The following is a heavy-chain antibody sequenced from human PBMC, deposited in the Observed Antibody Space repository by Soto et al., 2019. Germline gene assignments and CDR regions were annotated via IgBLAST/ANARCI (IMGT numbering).Heavy chain of an antibody. CDR3: ARADYYGSGGDY. D-gene: IGHD3-10*01. Sequence: EVQLVESGGGLVQPGGSLRLSCAASRFTFSSYWMSWVRQAPGKGLEWVANIKEDGSEKYYVDSVKGRFTISRDHAENSLYLQMNSLRAEDTAVYYCARADYYGSGGDYWGQGTLVTVSS. CDR2: IKEDGSEK. V-gene: IGHV3-7*01. CDR1: RFTFSSYW. J-gene: IGHJ4*02.